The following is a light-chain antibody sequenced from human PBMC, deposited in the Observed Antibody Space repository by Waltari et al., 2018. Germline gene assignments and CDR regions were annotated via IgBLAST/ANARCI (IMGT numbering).Light chain of an antibody. CDR1: GSDGRDFNS. J-gene: IGLJ3*02. CDR2: DVS. V-gene: IGLV2-11*01. Sequence: QSALTQPRSVSGSPGQAVTISCAGTGSDGRDFNSVSWYQQHPGKAPNLVIFDVSKRPSGVPDRFSGSKSGTSASLTVSGLQAEDEADYYCCSYAGIWVFGGGTKLTVL. CDR3: CSYAGIWV.